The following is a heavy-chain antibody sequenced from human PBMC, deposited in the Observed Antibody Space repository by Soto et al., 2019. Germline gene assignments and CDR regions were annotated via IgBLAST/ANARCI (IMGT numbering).Heavy chain of an antibody. CDR2: ISGSGGST. D-gene: IGHD3-16*01. V-gene: IGHV3-23*04. Sequence: EVQLVESGGGLVRPGGSLRLSCAASGFTFSSYAMSWVSQAPGKGLEWVSAISGSGGSTYYVDSVKGRFTITRDNSKNTLYLQMNSLRAEDTAVYYCAKDGGFVCFDYWGQGTLVTVSS. CDR1: GFTFSSYA. CDR3: AKDGGFVCFDY. J-gene: IGHJ4*02.